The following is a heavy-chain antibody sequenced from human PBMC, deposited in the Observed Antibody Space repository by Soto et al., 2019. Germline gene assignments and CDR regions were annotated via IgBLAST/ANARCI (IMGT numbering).Heavy chain of an antibody. CDR3: GRDGKQQALYALDV. J-gene: IGHJ6*02. D-gene: IGHD6-13*01. V-gene: IGHV3-33*01. CDR2: IWYDGSEK. CDR1: GFTFNHNA. Sequence: QVHLVESGGGVVQPGRSLRLSCAASGFTFNHNAMHWVRQAAGKGLEWVAEIWYDGSEKYYTDSVKGRFTISRDNFKNTVFLQMASLRAEDTAVYYWGRDGKQQALYALDVWGQGTTFIV.